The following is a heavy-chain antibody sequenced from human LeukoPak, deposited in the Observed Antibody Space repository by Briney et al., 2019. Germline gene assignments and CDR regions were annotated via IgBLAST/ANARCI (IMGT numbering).Heavy chain of an antibody. CDR2: IKQDGSKQ. CDR3: TRVGYIDEGIDY. Sequence: SGGSLRLSCVASGFPFSSYWMTWVRQAPGKGLEWVANIKQDGSKQSYVDSVKGGFTISRDNAKNSLYLQMNSLRAEDTAIYYCTRVGYIDEGIDYWGQGTLVTVSS. CDR1: GFPFSSYW. J-gene: IGHJ4*02. V-gene: IGHV3-7*04. D-gene: IGHD5-24*01.